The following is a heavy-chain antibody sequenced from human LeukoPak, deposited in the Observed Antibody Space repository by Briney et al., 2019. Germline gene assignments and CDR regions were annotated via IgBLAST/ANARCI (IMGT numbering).Heavy chain of an antibody. CDR2: IKQDGSEK. CDR3: AKGARRQWLPRGPFDY. D-gene: IGHD6-19*01. CDR1: GFTFSSYW. J-gene: IGHJ4*02. Sequence: GGSLRLSCAASGFTFSSYWMSWVRQAPGKGLEWVANIKQDGSEKYYADSVKGRFTISRDNSKNTLYLQMNSLRAEDTAVYYCAKGARRQWLPRGPFDYWGQGTLVTVSS. V-gene: IGHV3-7*01.